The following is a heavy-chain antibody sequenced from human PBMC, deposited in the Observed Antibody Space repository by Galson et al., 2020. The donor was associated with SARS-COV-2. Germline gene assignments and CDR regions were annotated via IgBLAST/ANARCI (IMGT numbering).Heavy chain of an antibody. CDR3: AKDDTILGVINYYYGMDV. V-gene: IGHV3-30*18. CDR2: ISYDGSNK. J-gene: IGHJ6*02. CDR1: GFTFSSYG. Sequence: TGGSLRLSCAASGFTFSSYGMHWVRQAPGKGLEWVAVISYDGSNKYYADSVKGRFTISRDNSKNTLYLQMNSLRAEDTAVYYCAKDDTILGVINYYYGMDVWGQGTTVTVSS. D-gene: IGHD3-3*01.